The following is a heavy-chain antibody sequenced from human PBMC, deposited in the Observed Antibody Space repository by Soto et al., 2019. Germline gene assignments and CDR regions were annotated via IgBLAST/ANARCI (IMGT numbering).Heavy chain of an antibody. D-gene: IGHD4-4*01. CDR3: ASFPYYSKTDYYYGMDV. CDR2: IYPGDSDT. J-gene: IGHJ6*02. CDR1: GYSFTSYW. V-gene: IGHV5-51*01. Sequence: PGESLKISCKGSGYSFTSYWIGWVRQMPGKGLEWMGIIYPGDSDTRYSPSFQGQVTISADKSISTAYLQWSSLKASDTAMYYCASFPYYSKTDYYYGMDVWGQGTTVTVSS.